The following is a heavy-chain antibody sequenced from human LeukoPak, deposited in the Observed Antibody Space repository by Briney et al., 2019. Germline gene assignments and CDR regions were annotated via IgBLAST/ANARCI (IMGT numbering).Heavy chain of an antibody. CDR1: GYSFTSYW. D-gene: IGHD3-10*01. CDR3: ARRSGLVRGVIIKGDNWFDP. Sequence: GESLKISGKGSGYSFTSYWIGWVRQMPGKGLEWMGIIYPGDSDTRYSPSFQGQVTISADKSISTAYLQWSSLKASDTAMYYCARRSGLVRGVIIKGDNWFDPWGQGTLDTVSS. V-gene: IGHV5-51*01. J-gene: IGHJ5*02. CDR2: IYPGDSDT.